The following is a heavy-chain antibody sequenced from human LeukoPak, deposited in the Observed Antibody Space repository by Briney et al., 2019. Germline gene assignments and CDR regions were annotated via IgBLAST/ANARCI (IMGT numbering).Heavy chain of an antibody. J-gene: IGHJ5*02. D-gene: IGHD6-13*01. V-gene: IGHV3-23*01. CDR3: ASPSIAAALFDP. Sequence: GGSLRLSCAASGFTFSGFAMSWVRRTPGKGLEWVSGISGTGDNTLYADSVKGRFTISRDNSKNTLYLEMNSLRAEDTAVYYCASPSIAAALFDPWGQGTLVTVSS. CDR1: GFTFSGFA. CDR2: ISGTGDNT.